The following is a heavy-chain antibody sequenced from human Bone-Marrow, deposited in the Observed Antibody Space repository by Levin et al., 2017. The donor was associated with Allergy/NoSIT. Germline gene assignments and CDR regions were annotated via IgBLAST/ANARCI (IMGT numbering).Heavy chain of an antibody. CDR3: VKSSGNYFYYYGMDV. CDR1: GFTFSNYW. V-gene: IGHV3-30*03. CDR2: ISYNGNDK. D-gene: IGHD1-26*01. J-gene: IGHJ6*02. Sequence: GGSLRLSCTASGFTFSNYWMHWVRQAPGKGLVWVPQISYNGNDKYYTDSVKGRFNISRDNSKNTLYLQMNSLRAEDTALYYCVKSSGNYFYYYGMDVWGQGTTVTVSS.